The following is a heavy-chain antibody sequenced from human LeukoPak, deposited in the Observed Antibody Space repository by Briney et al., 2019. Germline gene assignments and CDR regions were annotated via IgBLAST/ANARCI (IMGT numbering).Heavy chain of an antibody. J-gene: IGHJ4*02. CDR2: ISSGSSAI. Sequence: GGSLRLSCEASGFTFTTYSMTWVRQAPGKGLEWVSIISSGSSAIFSADALKGRFTISRDDAKNLLYLDMNSLRAEDTAVYYCARTPYSSSWYYYFDYWGQGTLVTVSS. CDR1: GFTFTTYS. D-gene: IGHD6-13*01. V-gene: IGHV3-21*01. CDR3: ARTPYSSSWYYYFDY.